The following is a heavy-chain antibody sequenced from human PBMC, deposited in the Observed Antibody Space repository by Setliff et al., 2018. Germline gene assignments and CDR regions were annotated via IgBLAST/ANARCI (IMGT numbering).Heavy chain of an antibody. V-gene: IGHV4-38-2*01. CDR2: IYHRGRT. Sequence: PSETLSLTCDVSGISITSGHYWGWIRQPPGKGLEWIATIYHRGRTYYNPSLDSRVTISLDTSKNQYSLRLRSVTAADTAVYYCSRPHGGDYAFDIWGQGTMVTVSS. CDR3: SRPHGGDYAFDI. CDR1: GISITSGHY. D-gene: IGHD4-17*01. J-gene: IGHJ3*02.